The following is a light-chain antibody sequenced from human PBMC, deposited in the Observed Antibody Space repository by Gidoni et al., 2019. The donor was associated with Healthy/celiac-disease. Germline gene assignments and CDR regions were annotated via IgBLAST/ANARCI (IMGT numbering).Light chain of an antibody. Sequence: LSSGHSSYAIAWHQQQPEKGPRYLMKLNSDGSHSKGDGIPDRFSGSSSGAESYLTISSLQSEDEADYYCQTWGTGLNWVFGGGTKLTVL. J-gene: IGLJ3*02. CDR3: QTWGTGLNWV. CDR2: LNSDGSH. CDR1: SGHSSYA. V-gene: IGLV4-69*01.